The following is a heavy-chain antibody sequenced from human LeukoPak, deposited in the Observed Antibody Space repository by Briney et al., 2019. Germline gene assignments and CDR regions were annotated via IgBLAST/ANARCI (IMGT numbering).Heavy chain of an antibody. Sequence: PSETLSLTCAVSGDSISSNNWWSWVRPPPGKGLEWFAEIYHSGSTDYKPSLESRVTISVDKSKNQFSLKLSSVTAADTAVYYCARGFYGSGSYSSPRFHAFDVWGQGTMVTASS. V-gene: IGHV4-4*02. J-gene: IGHJ3*01. CDR2: IYHSGST. D-gene: IGHD3-10*01. CDR3: ARGFYGSGSYSSPRFHAFDV. CDR1: GDSISSNNW.